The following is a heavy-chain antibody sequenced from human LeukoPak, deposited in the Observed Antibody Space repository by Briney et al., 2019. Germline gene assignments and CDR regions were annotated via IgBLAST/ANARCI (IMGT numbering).Heavy chain of an antibody. CDR1: GGSFRGYY. V-gene: IGHV4-34*01. CDR3: PGLSEVVAASRPSYYYGMDV. D-gene: IGHD2-15*01. Sequence: SETLSPTCAVYGGSFRGYYWSWIRQPPGKGLEWIGEINRSGSTNYNPSLKNRVTISVETSKKQFSLKLNALTAADTAGYYCPGLSEVVAASRPSYYYGMDVWGQGTTVTVSS. J-gene: IGHJ6*02. CDR2: INRSGST.